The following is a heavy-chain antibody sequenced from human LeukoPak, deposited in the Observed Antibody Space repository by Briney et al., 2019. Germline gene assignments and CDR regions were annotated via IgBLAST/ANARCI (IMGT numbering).Heavy chain of an antibody. D-gene: IGHD6-13*01. Sequence: ASVKVSCKASGYTFTGYYMHWVRQAPGQGLEWMGWINPNSGGTNYAQKFQGRVTVTRDTSISTAYMELSRLTSDDTAVYYGAASSSPRDWFDPWGQGTLVTVSS. J-gene: IGHJ5*02. CDR2: INPNSGGT. CDR3: AASSSPRDWFDP. CDR1: GYTFTGYY. V-gene: IGHV1-2*02.